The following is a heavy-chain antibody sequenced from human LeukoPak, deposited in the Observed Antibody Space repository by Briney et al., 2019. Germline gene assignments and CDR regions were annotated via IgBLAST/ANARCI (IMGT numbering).Heavy chain of an antibody. J-gene: IGHJ4*02. CDR2: MSPNSGDT. CDR1: GYTFTTHD. D-gene: IGHD6-25*01. V-gene: IGHV1-8*01. CDR3: AREGAAEAKNFDY. Sequence: ASVKVSCKASGYTFTTHDINWVRQATGQGREWLGWMSPNSGDTGYAQKFQGRVTMTSDSSISTAYMELSSLRSEDTAVYFCAREGAAEAKNFDYWGQGTLVIVSS.